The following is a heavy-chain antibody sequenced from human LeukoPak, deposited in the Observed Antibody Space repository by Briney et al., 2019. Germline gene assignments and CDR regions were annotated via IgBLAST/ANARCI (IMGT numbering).Heavy chain of an antibody. CDR3: ARDMPLAAAGFDY. V-gene: IGHV3-30-3*01. J-gene: IGHJ4*02. CDR2: ISYDGSNK. D-gene: IGHD6-13*01. CDR1: GFTFSSYA. Sequence: PGGTLRLSCAASGFTFSSYAMHWVRQAPGKGLEWVAVISYDGSNKYYADSAKGRFTISRDNSKNTRYLQMNSLRAEDTAVCYCARDMPLAAAGFDYRGQRT.